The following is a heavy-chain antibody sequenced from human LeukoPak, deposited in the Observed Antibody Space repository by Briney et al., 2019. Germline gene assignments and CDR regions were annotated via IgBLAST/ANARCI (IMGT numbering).Heavy chain of an antibody. CDR1: GGPFSGYY. Sequence: PSETLSLTCAVYGGPFSGYYWSWIRQPPGKGLEWIGEINHSGSTNYNPSLKSRVTISIDTSKNQFSLKLSSVTAADTAVYYCAREAIVEYYFDYWGQGTLVTVSS. J-gene: IGHJ4*02. CDR2: INHSGST. D-gene: IGHD1-26*01. CDR3: AREAIVEYYFDY. V-gene: IGHV4-34*01.